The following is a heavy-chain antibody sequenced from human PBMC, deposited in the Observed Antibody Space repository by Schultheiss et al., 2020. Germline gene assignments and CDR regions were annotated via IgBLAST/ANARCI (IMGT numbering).Heavy chain of an antibody. J-gene: IGHJ2*01. Sequence: SETLSLTCTVSGGSISSGSYYWSWIRQPAGKGLEWIGRIYTSGSTNYNPSLKSRVTISVDTSKNQFSLKLSSVTAADTAVYYCARDWGGYCSGGSCYLRPGWYFDLWGRGTLVTVSS. CDR1: GGSISSGSYY. D-gene: IGHD2-15*01. CDR3: ARDWGGYCSGGSCYLRPGWYFDL. CDR2: IYTSGST. V-gene: IGHV4-61*02.